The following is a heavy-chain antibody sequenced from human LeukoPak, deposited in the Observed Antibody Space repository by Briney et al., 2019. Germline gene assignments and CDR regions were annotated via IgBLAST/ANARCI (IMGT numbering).Heavy chain of an antibody. Sequence: GGSLRLSCAASGFTFDDYTMHWVRQAPGKGLEWVSAISGSGGSTYYADSVKGRFTISRDNSKNTLYLQMNSLRAEDTAVYYCAKEEGSGSYHLPVFDYWGQGTLVTVSS. J-gene: IGHJ4*02. D-gene: IGHD1-26*01. CDR1: GFTFDDYT. CDR2: ISGSGGST. CDR3: AKEEGSGSYHLPVFDY. V-gene: IGHV3-23*01.